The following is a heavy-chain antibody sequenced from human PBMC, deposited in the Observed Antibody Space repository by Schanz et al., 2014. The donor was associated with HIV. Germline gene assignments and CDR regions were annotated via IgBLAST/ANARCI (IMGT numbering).Heavy chain of an antibody. CDR2: ISAYKGNT. CDR3: ARWGRGCSGGSCYWGYYGMDV. Sequence: QVQLVQSGAEVKKPGASVKVSCKASGYIFTSYDINWVRQAPGQGLEWMGWISAYKGNTNYAQKLQGRVTMTTDTSTNTAYMELRRLRSDDTAVYYCARWGRGCSGGSCYWGYYGMDVWGQGTTVTVSS. D-gene: IGHD2-15*01. J-gene: IGHJ6*02. V-gene: IGHV1-18*01. CDR1: GYIFTSYD.